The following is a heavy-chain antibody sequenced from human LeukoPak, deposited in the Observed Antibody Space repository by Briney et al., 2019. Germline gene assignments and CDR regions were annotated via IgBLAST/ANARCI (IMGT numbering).Heavy chain of an antibody. CDR3: ARGGRTTWHGMDV. J-gene: IGHJ6*02. V-gene: IGHV3-48*04. CDR1: GFTFSSDS. Sequence: GGSLRLSCAASGFTFSSDSMNWVRQAPGKGLEWVSYISSTGGTIYYADSMKGRFTISRDNAKNSLYLQMNSLRAEDTAVYYCARGGRTTWHGMDVWGQGTTVTVSS. CDR2: ISSTGGTI. D-gene: IGHD4-17*01.